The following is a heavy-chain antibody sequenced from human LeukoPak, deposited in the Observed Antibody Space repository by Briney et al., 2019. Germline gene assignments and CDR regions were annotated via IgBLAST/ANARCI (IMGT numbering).Heavy chain of an antibody. V-gene: IGHV1-18*01. CDR3: ARESRGWYFDL. CDR1: GYTFTSYG. Sequence: GASVKVSCKASGYTFTSYGISWVRQAPGQGLEWMGWISAYNGNTNYAQKFQGRVTMTRDTSISTAFMELSSLQSDDTAVFYCARESRGWYFDLWGRGTLVTVSS. J-gene: IGHJ2*01. CDR2: ISAYNGNT.